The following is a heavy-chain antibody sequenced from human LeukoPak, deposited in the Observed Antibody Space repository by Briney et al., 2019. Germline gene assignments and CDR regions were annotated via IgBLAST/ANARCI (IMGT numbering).Heavy chain of an antibody. J-gene: IGHJ5*02. V-gene: IGHV1-2*02. D-gene: IGHD3-3*02. Sequence: ASVKVSCKASGYIFTGYYMHWVRQAPGQGLEWMGWINPNSGGTNYAQKFQGRVTMTGDTSISTAYMELSRLRSDDTAVYYCARQFWSGYYTRFDPWGQGTLVTVSS. CDR3: ARQFWSGYYTRFDP. CDR1: GYIFTGYY. CDR2: INPNSGGT.